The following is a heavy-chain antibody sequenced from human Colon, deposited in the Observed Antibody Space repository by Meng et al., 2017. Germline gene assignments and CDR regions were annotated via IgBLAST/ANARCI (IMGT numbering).Heavy chain of an antibody. CDR2: INHSGIT. CDR1: GGSIISSNW. CDR3: ATGVGATTA. J-gene: IGHJ4*02. V-gene: IGHV4-4*02. D-gene: IGHD1-26*01. Sequence: QLQLQESGPGLGKPSGSLSLTCSFSGGSIISSNWWIWVRQSPAKGLEWIGEINHSGITNYQPSLKSRATISIDTSKQQFSLRLNSVTVADTAIYFCATGVGATTAWGQGTLVTVSS.